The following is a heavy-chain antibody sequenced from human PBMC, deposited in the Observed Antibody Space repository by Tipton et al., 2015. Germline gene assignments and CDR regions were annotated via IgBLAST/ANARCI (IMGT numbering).Heavy chain of an antibody. D-gene: IGHD3-22*01. Sequence: TLSLTCSVSGDSISSSNWWSWVRQPPGKRLEWIGEIHHGGSTNYNPSLKSRVTMSVDTSKNQFSLHLSSVTAADTAVYYCAREVWYYDSSGYDYWGQGTLVTVSS. CDR2: IHHGGST. J-gene: IGHJ4*02. CDR3: AREVWYYDSSGYDY. CDR1: GDSISSSNW. V-gene: IGHV4-4*02.